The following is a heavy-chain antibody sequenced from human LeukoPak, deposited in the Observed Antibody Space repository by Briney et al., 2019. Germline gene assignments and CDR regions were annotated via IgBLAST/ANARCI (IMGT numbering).Heavy chain of an antibody. J-gene: IGHJ6*02. V-gene: IGHV4-59*01. CDR1: GGSISSYY. CDR3: ARDHGIAAAGYYYYYGMDV. D-gene: IGHD6-13*01. Sequence: PSETLSLTCTVSGGSISSYYWSWIRQPPGKGLEWIGYIYYSGSTNYNPSLKSRVTISVDTSKNQFSLKLSSVTAADTAVYHCARDHGIAAAGYYYYYGMDVWGQGTTVTVSS. CDR2: IYYSGST.